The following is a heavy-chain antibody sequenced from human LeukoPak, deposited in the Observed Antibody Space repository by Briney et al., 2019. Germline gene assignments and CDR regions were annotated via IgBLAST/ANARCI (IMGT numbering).Heavy chain of an antibody. CDR3: ARGLSQQLLRGEFF. D-gene: IGHD3-16*01. V-gene: IGHV3-23*01. CDR1: GFTFSRYA. Sequence: PGGSLRLSCAASGFTFSRYAMSWVRQAPGKGLEWVSAISGSGGSTYYADSVKGRFTISRDNSRNTLYLQMNSLSADDTAVYYCARGLSQQLLRGEFFWGQGTLVTVSS. CDR2: ISGSGGST. J-gene: IGHJ4*02.